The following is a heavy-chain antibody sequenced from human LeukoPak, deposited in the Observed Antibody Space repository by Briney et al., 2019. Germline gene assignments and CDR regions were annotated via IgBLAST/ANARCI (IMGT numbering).Heavy chain of an antibody. J-gene: IGHJ3*02. Sequence: GGSLRLSCEASGFSFSNYWMTWVRQSPGKGLEWVANIKQDGSDKYYVDSVKGRFTISRDNAKNSLYLQMNSLRAEDTAVYYCARDGPTEGDIWGQGTMVTVSS. V-gene: IGHV3-7*01. D-gene: IGHD1-26*01. CDR2: IKQDGSDK. CDR3: ARDGPTEGDI. CDR1: GFSFSNYW.